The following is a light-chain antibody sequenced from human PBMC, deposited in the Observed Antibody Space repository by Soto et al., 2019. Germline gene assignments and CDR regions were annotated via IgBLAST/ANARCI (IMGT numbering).Light chain of an antibody. CDR3: CSYAGSTTQTYV. J-gene: IGLJ1*01. V-gene: IGLV2-23*02. CDR1: HSDVGSYNL. CDR2: EVS. Sequence: QSVLTQPAPVSGSPGQSITLSCTGTHSDVGSYNLVSWYQQHPGKAPKVIIYEVSERPSGVSDRFSGSKSGNTASLMISGLQAEDEADYYCCSYAGSTTQTYVFGSGTKVTVL.